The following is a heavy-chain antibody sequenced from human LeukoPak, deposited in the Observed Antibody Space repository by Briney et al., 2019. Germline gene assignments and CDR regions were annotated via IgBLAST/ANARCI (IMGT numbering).Heavy chain of an antibody. CDR3: AKDSKWFGEYLCYFDY. Sequence: GGSLRLSCVASGFTFDDYAMHWVRQAPGKGLEWVSGISWNSGRIGYADSVKGRFTISRDNAKNSLYLQMNGLRAEDTALYYCAKDSKWFGEYLCYFDYWGQGTLVTVSS. CDR1: GFTFDDYA. J-gene: IGHJ4*02. D-gene: IGHD3-10*01. V-gene: IGHV3-9*01. CDR2: ISWNSGRI.